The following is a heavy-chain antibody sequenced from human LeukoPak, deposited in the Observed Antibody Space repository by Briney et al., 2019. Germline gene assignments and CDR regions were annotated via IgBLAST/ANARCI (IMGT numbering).Heavy chain of an antibody. CDR1: GASISSYY. CDR3: ARGWGYCSGGDCYFTYFDS. J-gene: IGHJ4*02. V-gene: IGHV4-59*01. Sequence: SETLSLTCTVSGASISSYYWTWIRQSPGKGPEYIGNVFYTGRTNYNPSLKSRVTVSLDTSKNPFSLRLNSVTAADTAVYYCARGWGYCSGGDCYFTYFDSWGQGSLVIVSS. D-gene: IGHD2-15*01. CDR2: VFYTGRT.